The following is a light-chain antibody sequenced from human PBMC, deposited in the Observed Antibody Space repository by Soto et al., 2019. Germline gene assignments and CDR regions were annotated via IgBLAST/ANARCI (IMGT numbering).Light chain of an antibody. V-gene: IGKV3-15*01. CDR3: QQSNNWPPEYS. J-gene: IGKJ2*03. CDR2: GAS. CDR1: QSVSTN. Sequence: EIVMMQSPATLSVSPGERATLSCRASQSVSTNLAWYQQKPGQAPRLLIYGASTRATSVPVRFSGSGSGTEFTLTITGLQSEDFAVYYCQQSNNWPPEYSFGQGTKLEIK.